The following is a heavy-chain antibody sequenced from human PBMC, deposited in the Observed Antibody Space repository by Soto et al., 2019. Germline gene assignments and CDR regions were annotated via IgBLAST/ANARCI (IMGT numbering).Heavy chain of an antibody. Sequence: GGSLRLSCAASGFTFSNAWMNWVRQAPGKGLEWVGRIKSKTDGGTTGYAAPVKGRFTISRDDSKNTLYLQMNSLKTEDTAVYYCTTPEWLLDYFDYWGQGTLVTVSS. V-gene: IGHV3-15*07. D-gene: IGHD3-3*01. CDR2: IKSKTDGGTT. CDR3: TTPEWLLDYFDY. J-gene: IGHJ4*02. CDR1: GFTFSNAW.